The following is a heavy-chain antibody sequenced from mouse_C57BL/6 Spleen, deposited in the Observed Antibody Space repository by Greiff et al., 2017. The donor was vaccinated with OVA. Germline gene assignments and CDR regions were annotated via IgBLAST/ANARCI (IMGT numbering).Heavy chain of an antibody. Sequence: VQLQQPGAELVRPGSSVKLSCKASGYTFTSYWMHWVKQRPIQGLEWIGNIDPSDSETHYNQKFKDKATLTVDKSSSTAYMQLSSLTSEDAAVYYCARHYYGSSSYWYFDVWGTGTTVTVSS. J-gene: IGHJ1*03. V-gene: IGHV1-52*01. CDR3: ARHYYGSSSYWYFDV. CDR2: IDPSDSET. CDR1: GYTFTSYW. D-gene: IGHD1-1*01.